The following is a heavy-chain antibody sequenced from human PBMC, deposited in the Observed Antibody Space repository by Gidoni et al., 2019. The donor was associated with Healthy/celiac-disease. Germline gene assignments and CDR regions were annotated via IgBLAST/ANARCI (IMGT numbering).Heavy chain of an antibody. V-gene: IGHV3-30*01. CDR1: GFTFSSYA. D-gene: IGHD4-17*01. CDR3: ARDALRWYRDTEIYYYYYMDV. CDR2: ISYDGSNK. Sequence: QVQLVESGGGVVQPGRSLRLSCAASGFTFSSYAMHLVRQAPGKGLEWVAVISYDGSNKYYADSVKGRFTISRDNSKNTLYLQMNSLRAEDTAVYYCARDALRWYRDTEIYYYYYMDVWGKGTTVTVSS. J-gene: IGHJ6*03.